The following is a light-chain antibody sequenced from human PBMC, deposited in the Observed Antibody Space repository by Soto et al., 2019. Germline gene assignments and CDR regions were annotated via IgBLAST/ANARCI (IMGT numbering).Light chain of an antibody. CDR1: SSAIGSYNY. CDR2: EVS. V-gene: IGLV2-14*01. CDR3: SSYTSSSLYV. J-gene: IGLJ1*01. Sequence: QSVLTQTASVSGSPGQTITISCTGTSSAIGSYNYVSWYQQHPGKVPKLIIFEVSTRPSGVSNRFSGSKSGNTASLTISGLQADDEADYYCSSYTSSSLYVFGTGTKVTVL.